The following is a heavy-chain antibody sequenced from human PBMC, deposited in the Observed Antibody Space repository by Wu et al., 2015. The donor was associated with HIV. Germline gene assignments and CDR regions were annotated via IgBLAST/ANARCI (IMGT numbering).Heavy chain of an antibody. V-gene: IGHV1-18*01. D-gene: IGHD1-26*01. CDR3: ASGSKGGSYYYYGLDV. CDR1: GYSFTNYG. Sequence: QVQLVQSGPELKAPGASLKVSCNVSGYSFTNYGISWVRQAPGQGLQWMGWVSSYSGSTDYAQKVQGRVTMTTDTSTNTAYLELRSLTSDDTAVYYCASGSKGGSYYYYGLDVWGQGTTLTVSS. J-gene: IGHJ6*02. CDR2: VSSYSGST.